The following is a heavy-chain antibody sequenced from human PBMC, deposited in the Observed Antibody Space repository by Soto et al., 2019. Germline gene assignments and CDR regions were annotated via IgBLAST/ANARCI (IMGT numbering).Heavy chain of an antibody. Sequence: HVHLVQSGTEVKKPGSSVKVSCNSSGGTFSSSGFSWVRQAPGQGLEWMGMIVPSLDTTNYAQKFQARVTITADEVTSTAYMELRSLRSEDTAVYYCARWPQPRYTADPYAVDVWGQGTRVIVSS. CDR3: ARWPQPRYTADPYAVDV. CDR2: IVPSLDTT. J-gene: IGHJ6*02. D-gene: IGHD3-16*02. CDR1: GGTFSSSG. V-gene: IGHV1-69*11.